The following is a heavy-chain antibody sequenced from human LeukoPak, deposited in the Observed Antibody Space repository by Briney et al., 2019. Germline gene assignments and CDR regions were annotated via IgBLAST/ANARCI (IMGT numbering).Heavy chain of an antibody. Sequence: SETLSLTCTVSGGSISSYYWSWIRQPPGKGLEWIGYIYYSGSTNYNPSLKSRDTISVDTSKNQFSLKLSSVTAADTAVYYCARVGRYCSGGSCYWYFDYWGQGTLVTVSS. CDR2: IYYSGST. J-gene: IGHJ4*02. D-gene: IGHD2-15*01. CDR3: ARVGRYCSGGSCYWYFDY. CDR1: GGSISSYY. V-gene: IGHV4-59*01.